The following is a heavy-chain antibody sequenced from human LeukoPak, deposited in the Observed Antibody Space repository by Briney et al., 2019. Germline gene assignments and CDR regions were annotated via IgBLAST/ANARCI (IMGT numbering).Heavy chain of an antibody. D-gene: IGHD3-10*01. V-gene: IGHV1-69*05. CDR3: ARETEARSRVRGQFDY. J-gene: IGHJ4*02. CDR1: GGTFSSYA. Sequence: SVKVSCKASGGTFSSYAISWVRQAPGQGLEWMGGIIPIFGTANYAQKFQGRVTITTDESTSTAYMELNSLRAEDTAVYYCARETEARSRVRGQFDYWGQGTLVTVSS. CDR2: IIPIFGTA.